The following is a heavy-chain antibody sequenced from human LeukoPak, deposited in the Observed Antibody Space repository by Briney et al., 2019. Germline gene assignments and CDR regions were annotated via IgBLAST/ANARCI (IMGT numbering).Heavy chain of an antibody. CDR2: IIPIFGTA. V-gene: IGHV1-69*05. J-gene: IGHJ5*02. CDR3: ARAGPGIAAAGRGKNWFDP. Sequence: SVKVSCKASGGTFSSYAISWVRQAPGQGLEWMGGIIPIFGTANYAQKFQGRVTMTRDMSTSTVYMELSSLRSEDTAVYYCARAGPGIAAAGRGKNWFDPWGQGTLVTVSS. D-gene: IGHD6-13*01. CDR1: GGTFSSYA.